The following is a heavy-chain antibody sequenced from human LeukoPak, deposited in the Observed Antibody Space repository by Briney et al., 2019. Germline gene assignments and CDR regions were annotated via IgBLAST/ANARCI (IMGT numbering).Heavy chain of an antibody. D-gene: IGHD2-21*02. CDR3: ARAYCGGDCYWYYFDY. CDR1: GFTVSSNY. J-gene: IGHJ4*02. CDR2: IYSGGST. V-gene: IGHV3-53*01. Sequence: GGSLRLSCAASGFTVSSNYMSWVRQAPGKGLVWVSVIYSGGSTYYADSVKGRFTISRDNSKNTLYLQMNSLRAEDTAVYYCARAYCGGDCYWYYFDYWGQGTLVTVSS.